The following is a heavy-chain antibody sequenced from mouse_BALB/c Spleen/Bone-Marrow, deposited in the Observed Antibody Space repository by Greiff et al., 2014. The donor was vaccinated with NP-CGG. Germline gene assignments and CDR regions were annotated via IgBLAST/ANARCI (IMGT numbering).Heavy chain of an antibody. D-gene: IGHD2-2*01. CDR1: GYTFTSYW. CDR3: ARSRDGYDSFAY. CDR2: INPSTGYT. J-gene: IGHJ3*01. Sequence: QVQLKESGAELAKPGASVKMSCKASGYTFTSYWMHWVKQRPGRGLEWIGYINPSTGYTEYNQKFKDKATLTADKSSSTAYMQLSSLTSEDSAVYYCARSRDGYDSFAYWGQGTLVTVSA. V-gene: IGHV1-7*01.